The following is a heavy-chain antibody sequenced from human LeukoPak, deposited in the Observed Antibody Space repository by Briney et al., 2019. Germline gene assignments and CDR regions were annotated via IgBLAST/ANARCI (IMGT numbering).Heavy chain of an antibody. CDR2: ISGSGGST. V-gene: IGHV3-23*01. CDR1: GFTFSSYA. Sequence: PGGSLRLSCAASGFTFSSYAMSWVRQAPGKGLEWVSAISGSGGSTYYADSVKGRFTISRDNAKNSLYLQMNSLRAEDTALYYCAREGVRYDSTGYYYYDYFDYWGQGTLVTVSS. D-gene: IGHD3-22*01. CDR3: AREGVRYDSTGYYYYDYFDY. J-gene: IGHJ4*02.